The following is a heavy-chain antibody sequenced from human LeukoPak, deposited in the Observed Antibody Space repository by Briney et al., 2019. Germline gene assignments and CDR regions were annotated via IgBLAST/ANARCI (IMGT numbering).Heavy chain of an antibody. CDR2: INHSGST. D-gene: IGHD3-22*01. CDR1: GGSFSGYY. J-gene: IGHJ3*02. Sequence: SETLSLTCAVYGGSFSGYYWSWIRQPPGKGLEWIGEINHSGSTNYNPSLKSRVTMSVDTSKNQFSLKLSSVTAADTAVYYCARESTTRRYYYDSSGYYRDAFDIWGQGTMVTVSS. V-gene: IGHV4-34*01. CDR3: ARESTTRRYYYDSSGYYRDAFDI.